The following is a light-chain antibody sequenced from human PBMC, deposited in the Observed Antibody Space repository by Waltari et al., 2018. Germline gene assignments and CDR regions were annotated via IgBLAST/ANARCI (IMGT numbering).Light chain of an antibody. CDR1: SSNIGSTF. J-gene: IGLJ3*02. CDR2: RNN. V-gene: IGLV1-47*01. Sequence: QSVLTQPPSASGTPGQRVTISCSGSSSNIGSTFVFWYQHLPGTAPKLLIYRNNQRPSGAPDRFSGSKSGTSASLAISGLRSEDEADYYCAAWDDGLRGRVFGGGTKLTVL. CDR3: AAWDDGLRGRV.